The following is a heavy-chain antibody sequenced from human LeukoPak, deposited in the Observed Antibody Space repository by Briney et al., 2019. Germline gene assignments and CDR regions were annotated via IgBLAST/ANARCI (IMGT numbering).Heavy chain of an antibody. CDR1: GFTFSSYW. D-gene: IGHD3-22*01. Sequence: PGGSLRLSCAASGFTFSSYWMHWIRQAPGKGLVWVSRINSDGSSTSYADSVKGRFTISRDNAKNTLYLQMNSLRAEDTAVYYCARRSVDTYYYDSSGPTPGYWGQGTLVTVSS. CDR3: ARRSVDTYYYDSSGPTPGY. J-gene: IGHJ4*02. V-gene: IGHV3-74*01. CDR2: INSDGSST.